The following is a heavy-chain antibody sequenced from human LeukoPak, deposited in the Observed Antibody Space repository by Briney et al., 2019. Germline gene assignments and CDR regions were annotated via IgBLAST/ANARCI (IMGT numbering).Heavy chain of an antibody. Sequence: GGSLRLSCAASGFTFSDSYMRWIRQAPGKGLEWVSYISSSGSTIYYADSVKGRFTISRDNAKNSLYLQMNSLRAEDTAVYYCARDRMMFGELFPTEFDCWGQGALVTVSP. CDR3: ARDRMMFGELFPTEFDC. CDR1: GFTFSDSY. CDR2: ISSSGSTI. J-gene: IGHJ4*02. D-gene: IGHD3-10*02. V-gene: IGHV3-11*01.